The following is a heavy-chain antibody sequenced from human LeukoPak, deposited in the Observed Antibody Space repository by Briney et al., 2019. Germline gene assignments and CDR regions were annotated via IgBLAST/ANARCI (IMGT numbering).Heavy chain of an antibody. D-gene: IGHD4-17*01. Sequence: GGSLRLSCAASGFTFSDYSMSWVRLAPGKGLEWVAAIGTRARDIYYADSVKGRFSISRDNSKNSLYLQMNSLRVEDTAMYFCARDLGQHLYGWFVPWGQGTLVTVSS. CDR3: ARDLGQHLYGWFVP. CDR1: GFTFSDYS. CDR2: IGTRARDI. J-gene: IGHJ5*02. V-gene: IGHV3-21*01.